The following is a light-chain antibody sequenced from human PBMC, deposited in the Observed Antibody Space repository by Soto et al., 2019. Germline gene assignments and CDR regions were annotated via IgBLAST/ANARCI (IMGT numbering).Light chain of an antibody. V-gene: IGKV3-20*01. Sequence: EIVMTQSPASLSVSPGEGATLSCTASQSVSRYLAWYQQKPGQAPRLLIYGASSRATGIPDRFSGSGSGTDFALTISRLEPEDFAVYYCQQYGGSSWTFGQGTKV. J-gene: IGKJ1*01. CDR3: QQYGGSSWT. CDR1: QSVSRY. CDR2: GAS.